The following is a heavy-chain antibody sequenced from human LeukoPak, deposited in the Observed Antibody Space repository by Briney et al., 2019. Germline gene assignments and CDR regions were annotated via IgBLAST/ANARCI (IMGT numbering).Heavy chain of an antibody. D-gene: IGHD3-16*01. CDR3: TRDYDYALDY. CDR1: GFTFGDYA. Sequence: GGSLRLSCTASGFTFGDYAMSWVRQAPGKGLEWVGFIRSKAYGGTTDYAASVKGRFTISRDDSKSIAYLQMNSLKTEDTAVYYCTRDYDYALDYWGQGTLVTVSS. J-gene: IGHJ4*02. V-gene: IGHV3-49*04. CDR2: IRSKAYGGTT.